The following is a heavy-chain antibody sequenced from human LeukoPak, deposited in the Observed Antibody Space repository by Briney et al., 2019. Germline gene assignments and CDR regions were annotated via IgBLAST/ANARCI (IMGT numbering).Heavy chain of an antibody. J-gene: IGHJ4*02. CDR3: SRLRGYSYGYADY. V-gene: IGHV3-48*04. D-gene: IGHD5-18*01. CDR1: GFTFSSYS. CDR2: ISSSGSTI. Sequence: HPGGSLRLSCAASGFTFSSYSMNWVRQAPGKGLEWVSYISSSGSTIDYADSVKGRFTISRDNAKNSLYLQMNSLRAEDTAVHYCSRLRGYSYGYADYWGQGTLVTVSS.